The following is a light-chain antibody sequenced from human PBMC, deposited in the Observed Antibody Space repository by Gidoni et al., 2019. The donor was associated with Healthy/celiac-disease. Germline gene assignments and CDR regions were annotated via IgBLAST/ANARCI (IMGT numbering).Light chain of an antibody. CDR2: AAS. CDR3: QQSYSTPT. Sequence: DIQMTQSPSSLSASVGDRVTITCRASQSISSYLNWYQQKPGKAPKLLIYAASSLLSGVPSRFSGSGSGTDITLTISSLQPEDFATYYCQQSYSTPTFGQGTKVEIK. V-gene: IGKV1-39*01. J-gene: IGKJ1*01. CDR1: QSISSY.